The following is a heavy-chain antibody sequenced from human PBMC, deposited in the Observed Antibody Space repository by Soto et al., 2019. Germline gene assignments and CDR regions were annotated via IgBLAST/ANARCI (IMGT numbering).Heavy chain of an antibody. CDR1: GDSISSYY. CDR3: ARREAVAGSFDC. D-gene: IGHD6-19*01. Sequence: SETLSLTCTVSGDSISSYYWGWIRQPPGKGLEWIAYIYYSGSTNYNPSLKSRVTISVDTSKNQFSLNLSSVTAADTAVYYCARREAVAGSFDCWGQGTLVTVSS. CDR2: IYYSGST. V-gene: IGHV4-59*08. J-gene: IGHJ4*02.